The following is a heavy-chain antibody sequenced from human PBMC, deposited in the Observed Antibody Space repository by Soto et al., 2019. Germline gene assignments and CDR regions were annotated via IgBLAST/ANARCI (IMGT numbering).Heavy chain of an antibody. V-gene: IGHV3-53*01. D-gene: IGHD4-17*01. Sequence: PGGSLRLSCAASGFTVSSNYMSWVRQASGKGLEWVSVIYSGGSTYYADSVKGRFTISRDNSKNTLDLQMNSLRSEDTAVSYCARVAYGDYDYYFDNGGQGALVTVSS. J-gene: IGHJ4*02. CDR3: ARVAYGDYDYYFDN. CDR1: GFTVSSNY. CDR2: IYSGGST.